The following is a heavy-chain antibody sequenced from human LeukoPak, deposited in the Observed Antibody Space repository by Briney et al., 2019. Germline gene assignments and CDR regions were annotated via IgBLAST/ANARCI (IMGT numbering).Heavy chain of an antibody. CDR2: IYYRGIT. V-gene: IGHV4-31*03. CDR3: ARALITVESWFDP. CDR1: GVSLSIGRYY. Sequence: TLSLTGTVSGVSLSIGRYYWTWTRQHPGKGLEGIGYIYYRGITYHNPSLKSRVTISVDTSKNEVSLKLSSVTAADTSVYYCARALITVESWFDPWGQGTLVTVSS. J-gene: IGHJ5*02.